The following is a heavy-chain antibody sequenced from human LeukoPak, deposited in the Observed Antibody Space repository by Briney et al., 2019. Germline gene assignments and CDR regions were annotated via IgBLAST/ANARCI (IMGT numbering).Heavy chain of an antibody. Sequence: PGGSLRLSCAASGFTFSRYSMNWVRQAPGKGLEWVSYISSSSSTIYYADSVEGRFTISRDNAKNSLYLQMDSLRAEDTAVYYCARDSPPDNWGQGTLATVSS. CDR1: GFTFSRYS. CDR2: ISSSSSTI. V-gene: IGHV3-48*01. CDR3: ARDSPPDN. J-gene: IGHJ4*02.